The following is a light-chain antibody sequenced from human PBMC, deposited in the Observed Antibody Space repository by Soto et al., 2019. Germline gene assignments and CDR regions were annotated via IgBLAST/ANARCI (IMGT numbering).Light chain of an antibody. CDR3: QQRTNWPT. J-gene: IGKJ4*01. CDR2: DAS. Sequence: ESVLTQSPATLSLSPGERATLSCRASQSVRSYLAWYQQKPGQAPRVLIYDASNRATGIPARFSGSGSGTDFTLTISSLEPEDFAVYYCQQRTNWPTFGGGTKVEIK. V-gene: IGKV3-11*01. CDR1: QSVRSY.